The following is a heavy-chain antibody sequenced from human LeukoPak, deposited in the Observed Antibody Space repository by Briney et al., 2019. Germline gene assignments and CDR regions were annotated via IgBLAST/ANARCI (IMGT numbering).Heavy chain of an antibody. V-gene: IGHV1-8*01. CDR1: GYTFTSYD. CDR2: MNPNSGNT. J-gene: IGHJ4*02. Sequence: ASVKVSCKASGYTFTSYDINWVRQATGQGLEWMGWMNPNSGNTGYAQKFQGRVTMTRNTSISTACMELSSLRSEDTAVYYCARRSYYDILTGYYYFDYWGQGTLVTVSS. D-gene: IGHD3-9*01. CDR3: ARRSYYDILTGYYYFDY.